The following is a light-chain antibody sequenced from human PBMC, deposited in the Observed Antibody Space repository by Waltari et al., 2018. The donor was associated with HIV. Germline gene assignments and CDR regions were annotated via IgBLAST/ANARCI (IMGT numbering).Light chain of an antibody. CDR1: DTLVHSNGNTY. CDR2: QIS. Sequence: IMMTQTPLSSRVTLGQSASISCRSSDTLVHSNGNTYLSCLHQRPGQPPRLLIYQISKRLSGVPDRFSGSGAGTEFTLRISRVEAEDVGVYYCMQATDFPRTFGQGTKVEI. J-gene: IGKJ1*01. CDR3: MQATDFPRT. V-gene: IGKV2-24*01.